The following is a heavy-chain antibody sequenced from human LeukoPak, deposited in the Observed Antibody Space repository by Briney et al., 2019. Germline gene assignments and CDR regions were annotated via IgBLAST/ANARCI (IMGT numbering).Heavy chain of an antibody. CDR2: ISSSSSTI. D-gene: IGHD4-17*01. V-gene: IGHV3-48*01. J-gene: IGHJ3*02. CDR1: GFTFSSYS. CDR3: ARDGHYDAFDI. Sequence: PGGSLRLTCAASGFTFSSYSMNWVRQAPGKGLEWVSYISSSSSTIYYADSVKGRFTISRDNAKNSLYLQMNSLRAEDTAVYCCARDGHYDAFDIWGQGTMVTVSS.